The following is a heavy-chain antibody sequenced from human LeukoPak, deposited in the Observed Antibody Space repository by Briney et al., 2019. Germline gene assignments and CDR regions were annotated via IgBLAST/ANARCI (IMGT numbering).Heavy chain of an antibody. J-gene: IGHJ6*03. CDR3: ARGSLVVAASYYYYMDV. Sequence: PSETLSLTCAVYGGSFSAYYWSWIRQPPGKGLEWIGEINHRGSTNYNPSLMSRVTMSVDTSKNQFSLKLSSVTAADTAVYYCARGSLVVAASYYYYMDVWGKGTTVTVSS. CDR1: GGSFSAYY. V-gene: IGHV4-34*01. CDR2: INHRGST. D-gene: IGHD2-15*01.